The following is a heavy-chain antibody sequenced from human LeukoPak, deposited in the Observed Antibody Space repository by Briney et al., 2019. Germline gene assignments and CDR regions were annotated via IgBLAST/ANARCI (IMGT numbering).Heavy chain of an antibody. CDR1: GITFSNYW. D-gene: IGHD3-22*01. CDR2: INSDGSRI. V-gene: IGHV3-74*01. Sequence: TGGSLRLSCAASGITFSNYWMHWVRQAPGKGLEWVSRINSDGSRITYPDSVKGRFTISRDNAKNTLYLQMNSLRVEDTAVYYCASSPVITRDWGQGTLVTVSS. J-gene: IGHJ4*02. CDR3: ASSPVITRD.